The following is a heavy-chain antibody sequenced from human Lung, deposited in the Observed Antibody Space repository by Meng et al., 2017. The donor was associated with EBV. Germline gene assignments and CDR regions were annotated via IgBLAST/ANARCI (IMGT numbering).Heavy chain of an antibody. V-gene: IGHV4-61*01. CDR2: MYYSGGT. CDR3: AGVVGTFYWHFDL. Sequence: VQRQGCARVLLTPSETLSLTCTVSGGSVSSGHYYWSWIRQPPGKGLEWIGYMYYSGGTNYDPSLKSRVTMSVDTSKNQFSLKLTSVTAADTAVYYCAGVVGTFYWHFDLWGRGTLVTVSS. D-gene: IGHD1-1*01. CDR1: GGSVSSGHYY. J-gene: IGHJ2*01.